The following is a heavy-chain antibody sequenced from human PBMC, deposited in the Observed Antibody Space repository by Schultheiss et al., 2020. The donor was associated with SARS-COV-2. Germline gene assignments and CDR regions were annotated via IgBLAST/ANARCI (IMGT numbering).Heavy chain of an antibody. CDR1: GFTFRNYA. J-gene: IGHJ4*02. Sequence: GGSLRLSCAASGFTFRNYAMHWVRQAPGKGLQWVAVISYDGCDKYYADSVKGRFTISRDNSKNTLYLQMNSLRPEDTAVYYCARSHYWGQGTLVTVSS. V-gene: IGHV3-30*04. CDR2: ISYDGCDK. CDR3: ARSHY.